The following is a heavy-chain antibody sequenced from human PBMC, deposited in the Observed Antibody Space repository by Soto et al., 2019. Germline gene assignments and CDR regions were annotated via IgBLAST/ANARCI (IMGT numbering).Heavy chain of an antibody. D-gene: IGHD1-26*01. CDR3: TVRSMGDVDS. CDR2: IIPIFGTT. Sequence: QVNLVQSGAEVKKPGSSVKVSCTASGGTFGTYIISWVRQGPGQGLEWMGGIIPIFGTTTYAQKFQGRVTITADESSGTAYMDLSSLRSGDTALYYCTVRSMGDVDSWGQGTLVAVSS. V-gene: IGHV1-69*01. CDR1: GGTFGTYI. J-gene: IGHJ4*02.